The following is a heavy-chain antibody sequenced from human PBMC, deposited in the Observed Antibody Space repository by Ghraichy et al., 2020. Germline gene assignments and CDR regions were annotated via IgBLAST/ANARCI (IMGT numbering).Heavy chain of an antibody. J-gene: IGHJ4*02. CDR3: ARLPCSSTSCPFDY. CDR1: GGSISRYY. Sequence: GSLRLSCTVSGGSISRYYWSWIRQPPGKGLEWIGYIYYSGSTNYNPSLKSRVTISVDTSKNQFSLKLNSVTAADTAVYYCARLPCSSTSCPFDYWGQGTQVTVSS. D-gene: IGHD2-2*01. CDR2: IYYSGST. V-gene: IGHV4-59*08.